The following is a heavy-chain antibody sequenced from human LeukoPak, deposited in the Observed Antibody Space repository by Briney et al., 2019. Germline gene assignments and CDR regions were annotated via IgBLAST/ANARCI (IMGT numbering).Heavy chain of an antibody. Sequence: GGSLRLSCAASGFTFSSYAMNWVRQAPGKGLEWVANIKEDGSEKYYVDSVKGRFTISRDNAKNSLYLQMNSLRAEDTAMYYCADGGGGAFGIWGQGTMVTVSS. CDR2: IKEDGSEK. CDR3: ADGGGGAFGI. CDR1: GFTFSSYA. D-gene: IGHD3-10*01. J-gene: IGHJ3*02. V-gene: IGHV3-7*01.